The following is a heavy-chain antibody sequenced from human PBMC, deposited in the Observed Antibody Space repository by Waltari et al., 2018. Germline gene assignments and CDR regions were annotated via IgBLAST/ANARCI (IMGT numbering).Heavy chain of an antibody. Sequence: QLQLQESGPGLVKPSETPSLTYTVSGGSISSSSFYWGWIRQSPGKGLEWVGTIYYSGDIYYNPSLRSRVTLSVDPSKNQISLKLGSVTAADTAVYYCARQKYCSSGTCYGLNSWGQGTLVSVSS. CDR1: GGSISSSSFY. D-gene: IGHD2-15*01. V-gene: IGHV4-39*01. CDR3: ARQKYCSSGTCYGLNS. CDR2: IYYSGDI. J-gene: IGHJ5*02.